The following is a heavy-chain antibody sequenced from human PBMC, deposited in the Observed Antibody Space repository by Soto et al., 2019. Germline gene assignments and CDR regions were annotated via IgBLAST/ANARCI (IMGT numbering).Heavy chain of an antibody. Sequence: QVQLQESGPGLVKPSGTLSLTCDVSGGSISTSNWWSWVRQPPGKGLEWIGEVYHSGSTNYNPSFKSRVAMSVDKSKNQFSLKLNSVTAADTALYYCARTSTSVTRFDYWGQGSLVTVSS. CDR2: VYHSGST. D-gene: IGHD1-1*01. CDR3: ARTSTSVTRFDY. CDR1: GGSISTSNW. V-gene: IGHV4-4*02. J-gene: IGHJ4*02.